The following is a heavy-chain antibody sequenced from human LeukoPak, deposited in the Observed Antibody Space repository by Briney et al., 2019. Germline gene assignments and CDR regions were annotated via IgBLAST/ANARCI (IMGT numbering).Heavy chain of an antibody. V-gene: IGHV3-48*03. CDR3: AREDNYGSEGFGY. D-gene: IGHD3-10*01. J-gene: IGHJ4*02. Sequence: GGSLRLSCAASGFTFSSYEMNWVRQAPGKGLEWVSYIARSGSTMYYADSVKGRFTISRDNAKNSLYLQINSLRAEDTAVYYCAREDNYGSEGFGYWGQGTLVTVSS. CDR2: IARSGSTM. CDR1: GFTFSSYE.